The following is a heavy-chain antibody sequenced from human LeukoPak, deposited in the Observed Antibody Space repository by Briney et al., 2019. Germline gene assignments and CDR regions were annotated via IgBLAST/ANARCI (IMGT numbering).Heavy chain of an antibody. V-gene: IGHV3-23*01. Sequence: GGSLRLSCAASGFTFSSYAMSWVRQAPGKGLEWVSAITGSGGSTYYADSVKGRFTISRDNAKNSLYLQMNSLRAEDTAVYYCARGNAAFDIWGQGTMVTVSS. J-gene: IGHJ3*02. D-gene: IGHD4-11*01. CDR1: GFTFSSYA. CDR3: ARGNAAFDI. CDR2: ITGSGGST.